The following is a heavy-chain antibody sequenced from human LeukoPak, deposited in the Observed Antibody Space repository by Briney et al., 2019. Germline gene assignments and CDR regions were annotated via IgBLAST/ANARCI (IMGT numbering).Heavy chain of an antibody. Sequence: SETLSLTCTVSGGSISSSSYYWGWIRQPPGKGLEWIGSIYYSGSTYYNPSLKSRVTISVDTSKNQFSLKLSSVTAADTAVYYCARHRPERLLIKYNWFDPWGQGTLVTVSS. CDR2: IYYSGST. V-gene: IGHV4-39*01. CDR1: GGSISSSSYY. J-gene: IGHJ5*02. CDR3: ARHRPERLLIKYNWFDP. D-gene: IGHD2-8*01.